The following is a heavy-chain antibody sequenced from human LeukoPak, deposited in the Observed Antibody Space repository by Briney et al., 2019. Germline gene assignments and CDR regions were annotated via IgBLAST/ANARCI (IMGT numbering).Heavy chain of an antibody. Sequence: GGSLRLSCAASGFTLSNYWMHWVRQAPGKGLEWVSRINADGSSASYADSVKGRFTISRDNAKNTLYLQMNSLRAEDTAMYYCARDYGRSRDYGMDVWGQGTTVTVSS. J-gene: IGHJ6*02. D-gene: IGHD3-10*01. CDR1: GFTLSNYW. CDR2: INADGSSA. CDR3: ARDYGRSRDYGMDV. V-gene: IGHV3-74*01.